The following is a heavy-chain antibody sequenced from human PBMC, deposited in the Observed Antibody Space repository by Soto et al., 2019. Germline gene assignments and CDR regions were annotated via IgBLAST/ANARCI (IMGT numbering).Heavy chain of an antibody. V-gene: IGHV4-30-4*01. CDR2: IYYSGST. Sequence: PSETLSLTCTVSGGSISSGDYYWRWIRQPPGKGLEWIGYIYYSGSTYYNPSLKSRVTISVDTSKNQFSLKLSSVTAADTAVYYCARGETAMVYFDYWGREPWSPSPQ. CDR1: GGSISSGDYY. CDR3: ARGETAMVYFDY. D-gene: IGHD5-18*01. J-gene: IGHJ4*02.